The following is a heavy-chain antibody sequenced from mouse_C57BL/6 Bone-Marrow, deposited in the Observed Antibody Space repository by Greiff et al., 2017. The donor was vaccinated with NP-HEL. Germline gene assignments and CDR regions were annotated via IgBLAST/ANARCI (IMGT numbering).Heavy chain of an antibody. CDR1: GFTFPDYY. V-gene: IGHV7-3*01. Sequence: EVMLVESGGGLVQPGGSLSLSCAASGFTFPDYYMSWVRQPPGKALEWLGFIRNKANGYTTEYSASVKGRFTISRDNSQSILYLQMNALRAEDSATYYCARSGYGTRFAYWGQGTLVTVSA. D-gene: IGHD1-1*01. CDR2: IRNKANGYTT. CDR3: ARSGYGTRFAY. J-gene: IGHJ3*01.